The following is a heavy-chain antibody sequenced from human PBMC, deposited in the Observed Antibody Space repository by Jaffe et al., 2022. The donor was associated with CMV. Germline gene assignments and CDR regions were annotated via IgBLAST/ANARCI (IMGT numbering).Heavy chain of an antibody. CDR1: GFTFSSYG. Sequence: QVQLVESGGGVVQPGRSLRLSCAASGFTFSSYGMHWVRQAPGKGLEWVAVISYDGSNKYYADSVKGRFTISRDNSKNTLYLQMNSLRAEDTAVYYCAKDRGELDGAFDIWGQGTMVTVSS. CDR3: AKDRGELDGAFDI. V-gene: IGHV3-30*18. D-gene: IGHD3-16*01. CDR2: ISYDGSNK. J-gene: IGHJ3*02.